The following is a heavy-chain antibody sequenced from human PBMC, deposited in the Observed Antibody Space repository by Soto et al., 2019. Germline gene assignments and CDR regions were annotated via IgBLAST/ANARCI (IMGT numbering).Heavy chain of an antibody. D-gene: IGHD6-13*01. V-gene: IGHV3-33*08. Sequence: GGSLRLSCAASGFTFSSYGMHWVRQAPGKGLEWVAVIWYDGSNKYYADSVKGRFTISRDNSKNTLYLQMNSLRAEDTAVYYCARVPYKAAAGSPHDYWGQGTLVTVSS. J-gene: IGHJ4*02. CDR1: GFTFSSYG. CDR2: IWYDGSNK. CDR3: ARVPYKAAAGSPHDY.